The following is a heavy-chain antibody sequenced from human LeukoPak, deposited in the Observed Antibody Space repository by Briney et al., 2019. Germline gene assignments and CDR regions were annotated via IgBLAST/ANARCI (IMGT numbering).Heavy chain of an antibody. CDR2: IIPIFGTA. D-gene: IGHD6-13*01. J-gene: IGHJ4*02. V-gene: IGHV1-69*13. CDR1: GGTFSSYA. Sequence: SVKVSCKASGGTFSSYAISWVRQAPGQGLEWMGGIIPIFGTANYAQKFQGRVTITADESTSTAYMELSSLRSEDTAVYYCAADLVGSSWYEAYSDYWGQGTLVTVSS. CDR3: AADLVGSSWYEAYSDY.